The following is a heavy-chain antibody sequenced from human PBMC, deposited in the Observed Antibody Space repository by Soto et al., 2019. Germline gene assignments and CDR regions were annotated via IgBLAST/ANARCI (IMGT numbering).Heavy chain of an antibody. CDR2: ISSSSSTI. J-gene: IGHJ5*02. Sequence: GGSLRLSCAASGFTFSSYSMNWVRQAPGKGLEWVSYISSSSSTIYYADSVKGRFTISRDNAKNSLYLQMNSLRAEDTAVYYCARDLGYCSGGSRYSFDPWGQGTLVTVSS. V-gene: IGHV3-48*01. CDR3: ARDLGYCSGGSRYSFDP. CDR1: GFTFSSYS. D-gene: IGHD2-15*01.